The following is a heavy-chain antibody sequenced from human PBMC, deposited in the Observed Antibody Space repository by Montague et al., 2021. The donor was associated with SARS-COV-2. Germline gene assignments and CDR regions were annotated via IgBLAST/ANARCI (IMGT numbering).Heavy chain of an antibody. CDR2: IYYSGTT. Sequence: SETLSLTCTVSGGSISSSDSYWGWLRQPPGKGLEWIGYIYYSGTTYYNPSLKSRITMAVDTSKNQFSLNLISVTAADTAVYFCARMGAAHSLNNWFDPWGQGALVTVSS. CDR3: ARMGAAHSLNNWFDP. D-gene: IGHD1-26*01. J-gene: IGHJ5*02. CDR1: GGSISSSDSY. V-gene: IGHV4-39*01.